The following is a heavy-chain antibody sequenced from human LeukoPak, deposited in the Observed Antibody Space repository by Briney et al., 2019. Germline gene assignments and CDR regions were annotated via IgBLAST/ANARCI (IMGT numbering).Heavy chain of an antibody. J-gene: IGHJ4*02. V-gene: IGHV4-4*07. CDR3: ATENFWSGSYYFDY. Sequence: SETLSLTCTVSGGSISSYYWSWIRQPAGKGLECSGRIYTSGSTNYNPSLKSRVTMSVDTSKNQFSLKLSSVTAADTAVYYCATENFWSGSYYFDYWGQGTLVTVSS. CDR1: GGSISSYY. CDR2: IYTSGST. D-gene: IGHD3-3*01.